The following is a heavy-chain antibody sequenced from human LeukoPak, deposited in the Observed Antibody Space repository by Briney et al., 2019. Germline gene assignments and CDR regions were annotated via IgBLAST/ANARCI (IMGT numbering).Heavy chain of an antibody. D-gene: IGHD2/OR15-2a*01. CDR2: IKQDGSEK. CDR1: GFPFSSYW. J-gene: IGHJ4*02. V-gene: IGHV3-7*01. Sequence: GGSLRLSCAASGFPFSSYWMSWVRQAPGKGLEWVANIKQDGSEKYYVDSVKGRFTISRDNAKNSLYLQMNSLRAEDTAVYYCAKGMDYVLTFPYDYWGQGTLVTVSS. CDR3: AKGMDYVLTFPYDY.